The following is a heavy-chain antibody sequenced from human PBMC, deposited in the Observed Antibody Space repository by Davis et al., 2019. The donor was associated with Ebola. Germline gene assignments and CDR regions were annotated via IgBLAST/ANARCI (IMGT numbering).Heavy chain of an antibody. CDR2: IYPGDSDT. Sequence: GESLKIPCQGSGYSFRAYWIDWVRQKPGQGLEWMGIIYPGDSDTRYSPSFQGQVTISADKSISTAYLQWSSLKASDTAMYYCARHVYSSSWYDYWGQGTLVTVSS. D-gene: IGHD6-13*01. V-gene: IGHV5-51*01. CDR1: GYSFRAYW. J-gene: IGHJ4*02. CDR3: ARHVYSSSWYDY.